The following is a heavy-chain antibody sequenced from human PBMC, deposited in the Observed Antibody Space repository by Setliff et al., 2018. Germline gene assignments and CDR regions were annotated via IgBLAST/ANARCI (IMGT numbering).Heavy chain of an antibody. CDR2: INPKSGGA. V-gene: IGHV1-2*02. D-gene: IGHD3-22*01. Sequence: ASVKVSCKASGYTFSDYYMYWVRQAPGQGLEWMGWINPKSGGAHYAQKFRGRVTMSRETSISTDYMELSRLTSDDTAVYYCARGGIYNYVSSAYFDLWGQGSMVIVS. CDR1: GYTFSDYY. J-gene: IGHJ3*01. CDR3: ARGGIYNYVSSAYFDL.